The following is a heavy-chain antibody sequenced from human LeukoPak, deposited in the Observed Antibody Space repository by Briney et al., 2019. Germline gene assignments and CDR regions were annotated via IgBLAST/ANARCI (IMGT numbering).Heavy chain of an antibody. D-gene: IGHD5-18*01. V-gene: IGHV4-39*01. CDR1: GGSISSSSAY. CDR2: IYYSKNT. Sequence: PSETLSLTSTVSGGSISSSSAYWGWIRQPPGKGLEWIGSIYYSKNTYYNPSLKSQVTISADTSKNQFSLTLGSVSATDTAVYYCVSPRGFSYGYFDYWGQGTLVTVSS. J-gene: IGHJ4*02. CDR3: VSPRGFSYGYFDY.